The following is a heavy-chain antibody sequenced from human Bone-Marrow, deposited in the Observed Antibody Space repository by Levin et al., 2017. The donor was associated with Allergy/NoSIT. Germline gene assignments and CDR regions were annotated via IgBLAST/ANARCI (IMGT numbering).Heavy chain of an antibody. CDR1: GFTFSDYG. CDR2: ISSNGISP. V-gene: IGHV3-64D*06. D-gene: IGHD6-13*01. J-gene: IGHJ2*01. Sequence: GGSLRLSCSASGFTFSDYGMHWVRQAPGKGFQFVAAISSNGISPYYADSVRGRFAISRDNSKNTLYLQMSSLRTEDTAVYHCVRDASSWYDWYFNLWGRGTLVTVSS. CDR3: VRDASSWYDWYFNL.